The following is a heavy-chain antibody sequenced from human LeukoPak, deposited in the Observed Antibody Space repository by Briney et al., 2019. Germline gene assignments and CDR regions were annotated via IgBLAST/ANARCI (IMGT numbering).Heavy chain of an antibody. CDR1: GFTFSSYT. D-gene: IGHD2-2*01. Sequence: GRSLRLSCAASGFTFSSYTMHWVRQAPGKGLEWVAVISYDGSNKYYAGSVKGRFTISRDNSKNTLYLQMNSLRAEDTAVYYCARDRRIVIVPAALVGAFDYWGRGTLVTVSS. V-gene: IGHV3-30*04. CDR2: ISYDGSNK. J-gene: IGHJ4*02. CDR3: ARDRRIVIVPAALVGAFDY.